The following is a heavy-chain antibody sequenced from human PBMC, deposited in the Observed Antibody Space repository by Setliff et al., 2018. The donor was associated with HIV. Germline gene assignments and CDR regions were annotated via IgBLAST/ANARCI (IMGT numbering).Heavy chain of an antibody. D-gene: IGHD3-16*01. CDR3: AIGGGDGHPTWVY. J-gene: IGHJ4*02. CDR2: ISAGGHQT. CDR1: GYSFSTCS. Sequence: ASVKVSCKASGYSFSTCSLHWVRQAPGQGLEWVGWISAGGHQTKYSEKFQDRVTITTDTSASTAYLQLSALRSEDTAVFYCAIGGGDGHPTWVYWGLGTLVTSPQ. V-gene: IGHV1-3*01.